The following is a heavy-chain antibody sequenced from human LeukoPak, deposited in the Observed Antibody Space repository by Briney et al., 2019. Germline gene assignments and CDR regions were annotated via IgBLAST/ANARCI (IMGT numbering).Heavy chain of an antibody. Sequence: GGSLRLSCAASGFTFTTYWMTWVRQAPGKGLEWVANIKEDGSEKYYVDSVKGRFTISRDTARNSLYLQMNSLRADDTAVYYCARGGDSGYDPYFDYWGQGTLVTVSS. CDR3: ARGGDSGYDPYFDY. CDR2: IKEDGSEK. CDR1: GFTFTTYW. V-gene: IGHV3-7*01. D-gene: IGHD5-12*01. J-gene: IGHJ4*02.